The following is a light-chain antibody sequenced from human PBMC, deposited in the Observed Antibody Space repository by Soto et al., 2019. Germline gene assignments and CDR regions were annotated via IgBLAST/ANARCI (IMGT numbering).Light chain of an antibody. CDR2: DAS. J-gene: IGKJ2*01. CDR1: QSVSSSY. V-gene: IGKV3-20*01. CDR3: QQYGSSPYT. Sequence: EIVLTQSPGTLSLSPGERATLSCRAIQSVSSSYLARYQQKPGQAHRLLIYDASSRSTGIPDRFSGSGSGTDFTLTISRLEPEDFAVYFWQQYGSSPYTFGQGTKLEIK.